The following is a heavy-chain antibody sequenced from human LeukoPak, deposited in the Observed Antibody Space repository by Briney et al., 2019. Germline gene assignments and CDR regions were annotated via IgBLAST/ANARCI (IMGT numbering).Heavy chain of an antibody. J-gene: IGHJ4*02. D-gene: IGHD5-12*01. CDR3: ARGGSYSGYGIIDY. V-gene: IGHV1-2*04. CDR1: GYTFTGYY. Sequence: ASVKVSCKASGYTFTGYYMHWVRQAPGQGLEWMGWINPNSGGTNYAQKFQGWVTMTRDTSISTAYMELSRLRSDDTAVYYCARGGSYSGYGIIDYWSQGTLVTVSS. CDR2: INPNSGGT.